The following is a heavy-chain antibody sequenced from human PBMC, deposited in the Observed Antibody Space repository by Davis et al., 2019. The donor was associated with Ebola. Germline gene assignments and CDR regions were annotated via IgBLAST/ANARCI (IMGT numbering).Heavy chain of an antibody. Sequence: GESLKTPCAASGFTFSSSGMHWVRQAPGKGLEWVAFIRYDGSNKYYADSVKGRFTISRDNSKNTLYLQMNSLRAEDTAVYYCAKDGGLLWWFDYWGQGTLVTVSS. CDR3: AKDGGLLWWFDY. CDR1: GFTFSSSG. V-gene: IGHV3-30*02. CDR2: IRYDGSNK. J-gene: IGHJ4*02. D-gene: IGHD2-21*01.